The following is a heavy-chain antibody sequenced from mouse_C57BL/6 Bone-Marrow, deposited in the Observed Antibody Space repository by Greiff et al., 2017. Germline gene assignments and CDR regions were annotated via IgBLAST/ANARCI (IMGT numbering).Heavy chain of an antibody. Sequence: EVQVVESGGGLVKPGGSLKLSCAASGFTFSDYGMHWVRQAPEKGLEWVAYISSGSSTIYYADTVKGRFTISRDNAKNTLFLQMTSLRSEDTAMYYCARRAITTVVAYYFDYWGQGTTLTVSS. CDR3: ARRAITTVVAYYFDY. CDR1: GFTFSDYG. V-gene: IGHV5-17*01. CDR2: ISSGSSTI. D-gene: IGHD1-1*01. J-gene: IGHJ2*01.